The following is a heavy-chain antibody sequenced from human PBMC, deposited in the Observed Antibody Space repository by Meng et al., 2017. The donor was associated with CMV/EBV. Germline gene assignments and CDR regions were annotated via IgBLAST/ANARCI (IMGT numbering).Heavy chain of an antibody. CDR1: GYTFTSYD. V-gene: IGHV1-8*03. Sequence: ASVKVSCKASGYTFTSYDINWVRQATGQGLEWMGWMNPNSGNTGYAQKFQGRVTIIRNTSISTAYMELSSLRSEDTAVYYCARGRPRITIFGVVTSIHFDYWGQGTLVTVSS. J-gene: IGHJ4*02. CDR2: MNPNSGNT. D-gene: IGHD3-3*01. CDR3: ARGRPRITIFGVVTSIHFDY.